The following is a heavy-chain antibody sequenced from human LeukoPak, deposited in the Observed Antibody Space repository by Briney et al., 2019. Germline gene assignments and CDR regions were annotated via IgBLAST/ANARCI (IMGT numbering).Heavy chain of an antibody. CDR1: GFTFSSYS. CDR2: ISSSSSYI. D-gene: IGHD2-21*02. Sequence: GGSLRLSCAASGFTFSSYSMNWVRQAPGKGLEWVSSISSSSSYIYYADSVKGRFTISRENSKNTLYLQMNSLRDEDTAVYYCAKDSPVTTTIQGYFDYWGQGTLVTVSS. CDR3: AKDSPVTTTIQGYFDY. J-gene: IGHJ4*02. V-gene: IGHV3-21*04.